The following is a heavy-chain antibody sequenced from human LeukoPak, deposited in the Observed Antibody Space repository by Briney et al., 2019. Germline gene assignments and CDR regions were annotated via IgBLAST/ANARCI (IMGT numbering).Heavy chain of an antibody. CDR2: ISSSGSTT. V-gene: IGHV3-11*01. D-gene: IGHD3-3*01. J-gene: IGHJ4*02. Sequence: GGSLRLSCAASGFTFSDYYMSWIRQAPGKGLEWLPYISSSGSTTYYSDSVKGRFTISRDNTKNSLYLQMNSLRAEDTALYYCAKDDDFWSGYSPLDYWGQGTLVTVSS. CDR1: GFTFSDYY. CDR3: AKDDDFWSGYSPLDY.